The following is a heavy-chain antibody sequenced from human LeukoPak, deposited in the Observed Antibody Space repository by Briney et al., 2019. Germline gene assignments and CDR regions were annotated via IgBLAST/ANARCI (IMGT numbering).Heavy chain of an antibody. CDR1: GYTFTSSW. J-gene: IGHJ4*02. Sequence: GESLKISCRGSGYTFTSSWIGWVRQMPGKGLEYMGIIYPGDSDTRYSPSFQGQVTISADKSTSTAYLQWSSLKASDTAMYYCARRYCSGTSCYFFDCWGQGTLVTVSS. V-gene: IGHV5-51*01. CDR2: IYPGDSDT. D-gene: IGHD2-2*01. CDR3: ARRYCSGTSCYFFDC.